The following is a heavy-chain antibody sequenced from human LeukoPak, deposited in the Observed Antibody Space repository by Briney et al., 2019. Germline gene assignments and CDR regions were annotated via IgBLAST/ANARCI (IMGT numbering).Heavy chain of an antibody. V-gene: IGHV4-4*07. CDR1: GGSISGYY. CDR3: VREGFDGNFLDY. D-gene: IGHD4-23*01. CDR2: IHSSGTS. Sequence: SETLSLTCTVSGGSISGYYWDWIRQPAGKGLQWIGRIHSSGTSNCNPSLQSRITMSVDTSKNQSSLKLRSVTAADTAVYYCVREGFDGNFLDYWGQGTLVTIFS. J-gene: IGHJ4*02.